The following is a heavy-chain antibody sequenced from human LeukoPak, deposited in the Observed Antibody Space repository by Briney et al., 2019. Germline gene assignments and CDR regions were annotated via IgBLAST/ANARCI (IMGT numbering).Heavy chain of an antibody. J-gene: IGHJ5*02. CDR1: GGSISSGGYS. CDR3: ARCRKRFWSGTIGWFDP. V-gene: IGHV4-30-2*01. D-gene: IGHD3-3*02. CDR2: INHSGST. Sequence: EPSQTLSLTCTVSGGSISSGGYSWSWIRQPPGKGLEWIGEINHSGSTNYNPSLKSRVTISVDTSKNQFSLKLSSVTAADTAVYYCARCRKRFWSGTIGWFDPWGQGTLVTVSS.